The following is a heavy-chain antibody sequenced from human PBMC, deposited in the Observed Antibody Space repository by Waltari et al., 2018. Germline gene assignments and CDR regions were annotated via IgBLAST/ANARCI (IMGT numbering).Heavy chain of an antibody. J-gene: IGHJ4*02. D-gene: IGHD6-13*01. CDR1: GGSISSYY. CDR3: VHSSSWYEYYFDY. CDR2: IYYSGST. Sequence: QVQLQESGPGLVKPSETLSLTCTVSGGSISSYYWSWIRQPPGKGLEWIGYIYYSGSTTSNPSRKSRVTISVDTSKNQFSLKLSSVTAADTAVYYCVHSSSWYEYYFDYWGQGTLVTVSS. V-gene: IGHV4-59*08.